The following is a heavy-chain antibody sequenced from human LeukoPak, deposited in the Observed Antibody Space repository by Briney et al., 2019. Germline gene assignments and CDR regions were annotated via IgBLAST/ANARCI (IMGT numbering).Heavy chain of an antibody. CDR3: ARLSYDSSGYHNWFDP. CDR1: GYSFTSYW. J-gene: IGHJ5*02. D-gene: IGHD3-22*01. CDR2: IYPGDSDT. V-gene: IGHV5-51*01. Sequence: GESLKISSKGSGYSFTSYWIGWVRQMPGKGLEWMGIIYPGDSDTRYNPSFQGQVTISADKSISTAYLQWSSLKASDTAMYYCARLSYDSSGYHNWFDPWGQGTLVTVSS.